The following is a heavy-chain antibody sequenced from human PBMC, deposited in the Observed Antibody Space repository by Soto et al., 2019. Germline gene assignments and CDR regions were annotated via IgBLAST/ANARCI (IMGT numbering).Heavy chain of an antibody. V-gene: IGHV3-23*01. CDR3: AMLNSRSYSYHSMVV. CDR1: GFTFSSYA. Sequence: EVQLLESGGDLVQPGGSLRLSCAASGFTFSSYAMNWVRQAPGKGLEWVSAISGSGGNTSYADSVKGRSTISRDNSNNSQALQMEGMRAEDSAVYYFAMLNSRSYSYHSMVVWGQGIRVSVSS. CDR2: ISGSGGNT. D-gene: IGHD1-26*01. J-gene: IGHJ6*02.